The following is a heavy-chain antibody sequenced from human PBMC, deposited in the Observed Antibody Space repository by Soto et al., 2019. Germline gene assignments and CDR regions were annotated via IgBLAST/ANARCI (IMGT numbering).Heavy chain of an antibody. D-gene: IGHD4-4*01. V-gene: IGHV1-18*01. Sequence: QVQLVQSGAEVKEPGASVKVSCKTSGYTFTTYSSSWVRQAPGQGLEWMGWISAYNGNTNYAQKFQGRVTMTTDTSTTTAYMELRSLRSDDTAVFYCARDHRPTTVTQYYFDYWGQGTLVTVSS. CDR3: ARDHRPTTVTQYYFDY. CDR2: ISAYNGNT. CDR1: GYTFTTYS. J-gene: IGHJ4*02.